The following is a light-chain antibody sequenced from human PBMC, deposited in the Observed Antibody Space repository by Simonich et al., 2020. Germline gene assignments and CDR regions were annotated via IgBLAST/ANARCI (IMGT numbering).Light chain of an antibody. CDR1: SSDVGSYNL. J-gene: IGLJ2*01. CDR2: EGS. CDR3: CSYAGSPL. Sequence: QSALTQPASVSGSPGQSITISCTGTSSDVGSYNLVSWYQQNPGKAPKLMIYEGSKRPSGVSNRFSGSKSGNTASLTISGLQAEDEADYYCCSYAGSPLFGGGTKLTVL. V-gene: IGLV2-23*01.